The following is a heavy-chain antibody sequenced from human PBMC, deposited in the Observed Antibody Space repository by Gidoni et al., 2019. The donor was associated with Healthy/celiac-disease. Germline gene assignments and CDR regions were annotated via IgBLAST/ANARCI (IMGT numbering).Heavy chain of an antibody. Sequence: QVQLVESGGGVVQPGRSLRLSWAASGCTFSSYGMHWVRQAPGKGLEWVAVISYDGSNKYYADSVKGRFTISRDNSKNTLYLQMNSLRAEDTAVYYCAKTRMVQGVIKNYYYYMDVWGKGTTVTVSS. CDR1: GCTFSSYG. D-gene: IGHD3-10*01. CDR3: AKTRMVQGVIKNYYYYMDV. CDR2: ISYDGSNK. V-gene: IGHV3-30*18. J-gene: IGHJ6*03.